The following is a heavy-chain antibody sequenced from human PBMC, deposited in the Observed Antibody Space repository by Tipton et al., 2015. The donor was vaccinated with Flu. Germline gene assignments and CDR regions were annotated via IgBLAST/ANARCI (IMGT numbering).Heavy chain of an antibody. D-gene: IGHD6-19*01. V-gene: IGHV3-53*04. CDR1: GFSVSTNY. J-gene: IGHJ4*02. CDR2: IYNGDDT. CDR3: ARPVRVALGGVAVAGPLDY. Sequence: VQLVQSGGGLVQPGGSLRLSCAASGFSVSTNYMTWVRQSPGKGLDWVSAIYNGDDTYYADSVKGRFTISRHNSKNTLYLQMNNLRVEDTAVYYCARPVRVALGGVAVAGPLDYWGQGTLVTVSS.